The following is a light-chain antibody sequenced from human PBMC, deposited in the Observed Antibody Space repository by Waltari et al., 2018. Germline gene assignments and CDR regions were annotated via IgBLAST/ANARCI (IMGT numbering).Light chain of an antibody. Sequence: DIRMTHCPSSLSASVGDRVIITCQASQNIDNYLNWYQQKPGRAPKLLIYAASSLQSGVPSGFTGSRSGTDFTLTISRLQPEDFATYYCQQSYNTPWTFGQGTKVEIE. CDR3: QQSYNTPWT. CDR1: QNIDNY. J-gene: IGKJ1*01. V-gene: IGKV1-39*01. CDR2: AAS.